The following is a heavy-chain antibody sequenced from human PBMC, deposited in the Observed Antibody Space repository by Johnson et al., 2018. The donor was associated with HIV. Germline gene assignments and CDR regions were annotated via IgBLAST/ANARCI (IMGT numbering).Heavy chain of an antibody. J-gene: IGHJ3*02. CDR3: TRDAKLRPLDGPDDAFDI. V-gene: IGHV3-30*14. CDR1: GLTFSSYA. D-gene: IGHD2-2*03. CDR2: ISYDGSEK. Sequence: QVQLVESGGGLVKPGGSIRLSCAASGLTFSSYAMHWVRQAPGKGLEWVAVISYDGSEKYYADPVKGRFTISRDTSENTVYLQMNSLSAEDTAVYYCTRDAKLRPLDGPDDAFDIWGQGTMVTVSS.